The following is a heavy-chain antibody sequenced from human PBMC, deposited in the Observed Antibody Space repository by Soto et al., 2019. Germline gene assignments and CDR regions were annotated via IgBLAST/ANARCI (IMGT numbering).Heavy chain of an antibody. CDR3: TNLHYDSSGYGHFDY. CDR2: IRSKANSSAT. Sequence: GGSLRLSCAASGFTFSGSAMHWVRQASGKGLEWVGRIRSKANSSATAYAASVKGRFTISRDDSKNTAYLQMNSLKTEDTAVYYCTNLHYDSSGYGHFDYWGQGTLVTVSS. CDR1: GFTFSGSA. V-gene: IGHV3-73*01. D-gene: IGHD3-22*01. J-gene: IGHJ4*02.